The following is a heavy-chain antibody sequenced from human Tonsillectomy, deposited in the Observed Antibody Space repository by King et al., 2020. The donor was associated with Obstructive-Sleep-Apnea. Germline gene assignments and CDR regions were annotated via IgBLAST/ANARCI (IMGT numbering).Heavy chain of an antibody. V-gene: IGHV4-4*02. Sequence: QLQESGPGLVKPSGTLSLTCAVSGGSISSSNWWSWVRQPPGKGLEWIGEIYHSGSTNYNPPLKSRVTISVDKSKNQFSLKLSSVTAADTAVYYCARTYYYDSSGYSYYFDYWGQGTLVTVSS. CDR1: GGSISSSNW. CDR2: IYHSGST. D-gene: IGHD3-22*01. J-gene: IGHJ4*02. CDR3: ARTYYYDSSGYSYYFDY.